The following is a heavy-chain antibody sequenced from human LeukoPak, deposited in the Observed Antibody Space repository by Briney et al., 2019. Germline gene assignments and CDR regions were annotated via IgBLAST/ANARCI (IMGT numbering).Heavy chain of an antibody. J-gene: IGHJ4*02. CDR3: AKAKTIVGTFGFDY. Sequence: ASVKVSCKASGYTFTDYYMHWVRQAPGQGLEWVGRINPNSGGTNYAQKFQGRVTMTRDTSISTAHMELTRLTSDDTAVYYCAKAKTIVGTFGFDYWGQGTLVTVSS. D-gene: IGHD2/OR15-2a*01. V-gene: IGHV1-2*06. CDR1: GYTFTDYY. CDR2: INPNSGGT.